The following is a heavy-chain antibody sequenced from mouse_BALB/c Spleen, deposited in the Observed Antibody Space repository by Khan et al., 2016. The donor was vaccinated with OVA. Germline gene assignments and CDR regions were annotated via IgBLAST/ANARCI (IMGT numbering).Heavy chain of an antibody. J-gene: IGHJ3*01. CDR1: GFTFSNYW. Sequence: EVKLEESGGGLVQPGGSMKLSCVASGFTFSNYWMNWVRQSPEKGLAWVAEIRLKSNNYATHYAESVQGRFTIYRDDANRSVYLQMNNLRAEDTGIYYCTAGFAYWGQGTLVTVSA. V-gene: IGHV6-6*02. CDR3: TAGFAY. CDR2: IRLKSNNYAT.